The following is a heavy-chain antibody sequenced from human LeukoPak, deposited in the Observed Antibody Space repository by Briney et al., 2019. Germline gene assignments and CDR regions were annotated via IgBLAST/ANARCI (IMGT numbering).Heavy chain of an antibody. Sequence: TGGSLRLSCVASGFTFSYYNMNWVRQAPGKGLEWVSYISSSSSTIYYADSVKGRFTISRDNAKNSLYLQMNSLRAEDTAVYYCARVIGAGVLDPWGQGILVTVSS. V-gene: IGHV3-48*01. D-gene: IGHD6-13*01. CDR2: ISSSSSTI. CDR1: GFTFSYYN. CDR3: ARVIGAGVLDP. J-gene: IGHJ5*02.